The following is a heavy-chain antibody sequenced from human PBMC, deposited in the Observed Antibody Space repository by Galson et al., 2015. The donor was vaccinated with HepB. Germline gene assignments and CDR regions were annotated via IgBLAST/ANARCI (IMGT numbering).Heavy chain of an antibody. J-gene: IGHJ4*02. D-gene: IGHD6-6*01. Sequence: SETVSLTCTVSGGSISSYYWSWIRQPPGKGREWIGYIYYSGSTNYNPSLKSRVTISVDTSKNQFSLKLSSVTAADTAVYYCARGRGSSSDYWGPGTLVTVSS. V-gene: IGHV4-59*01. CDR2: IYYSGST. CDR1: GGSISSYY. CDR3: ARGRGSSSDY.